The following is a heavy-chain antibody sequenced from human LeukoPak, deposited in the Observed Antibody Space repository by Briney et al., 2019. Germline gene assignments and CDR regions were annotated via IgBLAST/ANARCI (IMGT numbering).Heavy chain of an antibody. D-gene: IGHD1-26*01. Sequence: NPGGSLRLSCAASGFTFSSYSMNWVRQAPGKGLEWVSSISSSSSYIYYADSVKGRFTISRDNAKNSLYLQMNSLRAEDTAVYYCARDFPTVGATGLMDVWGKGTTVTVSS. CDR3: ARDFPTVGATGLMDV. CDR1: GFTFSSYS. J-gene: IGHJ6*03. CDR2: ISSSSSYI. V-gene: IGHV3-21*01.